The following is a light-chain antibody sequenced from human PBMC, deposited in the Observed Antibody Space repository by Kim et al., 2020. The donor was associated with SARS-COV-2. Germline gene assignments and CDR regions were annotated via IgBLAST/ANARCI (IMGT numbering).Light chain of an antibody. CDR1: QSVSSN. CDR2: GAS. J-gene: IGKJ1*01. Sequence: IVMTQSPATLSVSPGDRATLSCRASQSVSSNLAWYQQKPGQAPRLLIYGASTRATGIPARFSGSGSGTEFTLTISSLQSEDFAVYYCQHSRTFGQGTKVDIK. CDR3: QHSRT. V-gene: IGKV3-15*01.